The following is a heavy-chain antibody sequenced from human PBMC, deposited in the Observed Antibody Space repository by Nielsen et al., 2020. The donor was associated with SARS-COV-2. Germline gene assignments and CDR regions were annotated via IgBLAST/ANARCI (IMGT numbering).Heavy chain of an antibody. V-gene: IGHV3-30-3*01. CDR2: ISYDGSNK. D-gene: IGHD3-22*01. J-gene: IGHJ4*02. CDR3: ATPRGYYDSKDLGFDY. CDR1: GFTFSDHW. Sequence: GESLKISCVASGFTFSDHWMYWVRQAPGKGLEWVAVISYDGSNKYYADSVKGRFTISRDNSKNTLYLQMNSLRAEDTAVYYCATPRGYYDSKDLGFDYWGQGTLVTVSS.